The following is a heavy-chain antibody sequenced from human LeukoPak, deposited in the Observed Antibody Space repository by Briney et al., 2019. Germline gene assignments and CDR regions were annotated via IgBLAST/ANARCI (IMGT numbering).Heavy chain of an antibody. D-gene: IGHD6-13*01. V-gene: IGHV3-33*01. CDR2: IWYDGRDK. Sequence: PGGSLRLSCAASGFTFSSYGMHWVRQAPGKGLEWVAVIWYDGRDKYYADCGKGRFNISRDNTKNTMYLQMNSLRAEDPAVYYCAREGFVVAAAGHVGYFQHWGQGTLVTVSS. CDR1: GFTFSSYG. J-gene: IGHJ1*01. CDR3: AREGFVVAAAGHVGYFQH.